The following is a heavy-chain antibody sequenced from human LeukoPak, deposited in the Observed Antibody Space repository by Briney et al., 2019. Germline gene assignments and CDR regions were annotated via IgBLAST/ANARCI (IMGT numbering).Heavy chain of an antibody. J-gene: IGHJ4*02. CDR1: GFTFSSYW. CDR3: AKDGCGGDCYSVFDY. CDR2: IKEDGREK. Sequence: GGSLRLSCAASGFTFSSYWMTWVRQAPGKGLEWVGNIKEDGREKYYVDSVKGRFTISRDNAKNSLYLQMNSLRPEDTAVYYCAKDGCGGDCYSVFDYWGQGTLVTVSS. D-gene: IGHD2-21*02. V-gene: IGHV3-7*01.